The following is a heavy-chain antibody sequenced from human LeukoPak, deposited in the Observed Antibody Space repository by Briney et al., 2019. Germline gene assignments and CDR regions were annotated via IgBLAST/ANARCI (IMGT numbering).Heavy chain of an antibody. V-gene: IGHV3-48*02. Sequence: PGRSLRLSCAASGFTFSYYSMNWVRQAPGEGLEWVSSISSSSSTIYYADSVKGRFTISRDNAKNSLYLQMNSLRDEDTAVYYCARDLRGDLTLDYWGQGTLVTVSS. J-gene: IGHJ4*02. D-gene: IGHD2-21*02. CDR2: ISSSSSTI. CDR1: GFTFSYYS. CDR3: ARDLRGDLTLDY.